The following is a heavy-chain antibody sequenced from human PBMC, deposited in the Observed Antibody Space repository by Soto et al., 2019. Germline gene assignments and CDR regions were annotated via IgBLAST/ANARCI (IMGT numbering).Heavy chain of an antibody. V-gene: IGHV3-30-3*01. J-gene: IGHJ6*02. CDR1: GFTFSSYA. D-gene: IGHD2-2*01. CDR3: ASLYCSSTSCLDV. Sequence: QPGGSLRLSCAASGFTFSSYAMHWVRQAPGKGLEWVAVISYDGSNKYYADSVKGRFTISRDNSKNTLYLQMNSLRAEDTAVYYCASLYCSSTSCLDVWGQGTTVTV. CDR2: ISYDGSNK.